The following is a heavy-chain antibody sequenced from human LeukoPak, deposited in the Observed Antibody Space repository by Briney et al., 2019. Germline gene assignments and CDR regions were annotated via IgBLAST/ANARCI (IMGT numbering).Heavy chain of an antibody. D-gene: IGHD3-10*02. CDR3: AELGITMIGGV. Sequence: GGSLRLSCAASGFTFCSYEMNWVRQAPGKGLEWGSYISSSGSTIYYADSVKGRFTISRDNAKNSLYLQMNSLRAEDTAVYYCAELGITMIGGVWGKGTTVTISS. J-gene: IGHJ6*04. V-gene: IGHV3-48*03. CDR1: GFTFCSYE. CDR2: ISSSGSTI.